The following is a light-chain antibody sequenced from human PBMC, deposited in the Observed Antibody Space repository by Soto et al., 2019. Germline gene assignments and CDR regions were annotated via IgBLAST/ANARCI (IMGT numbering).Light chain of an antibody. CDR2: SNN. V-gene: IGLV1-44*01. Sequence: QSVLTQPPSASGTPGQRVTISCSGSSSNIGSNTVNWYQQLPGTAPKLLIYSNNQRPSGVPDRFSGSKSGTSASLAISGLQSEDGADYYCAAWDDSLNVLVFGGGTKLTVL. CDR3: AAWDDSLNVLV. CDR1: SSNIGSNT. J-gene: IGLJ2*01.